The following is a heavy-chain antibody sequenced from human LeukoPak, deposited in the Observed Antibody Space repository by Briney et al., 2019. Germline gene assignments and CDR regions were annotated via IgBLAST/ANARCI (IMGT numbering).Heavy chain of an antibody. CDR1: GGTFSSYA. J-gene: IGHJ4*02. D-gene: IGHD6-19*01. CDR2: IIPIFGTA. Sequence: SAKVSCKASGGTFSSYAISWVRQAPGQGLEWMGRIIPIFGTANYAQKFQGRVTITTDESTSTAYMELSSLRSEDTAVYYCARDQNSSGWYGDYWGQGTLVTVSS. CDR3: ARDQNSSGWYGDY. V-gene: IGHV1-69*05.